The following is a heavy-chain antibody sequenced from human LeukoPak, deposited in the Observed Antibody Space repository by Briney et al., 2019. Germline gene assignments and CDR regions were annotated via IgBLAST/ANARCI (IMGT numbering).Heavy chain of an antibody. CDR1: GFTFSSYG. Sequence: GGSLRLSCAASGFTFSSYGMSWVRQAPGKGLEWVSAISGSGGSTYYADSVRGRFTISRDNSKNTLYLQMNSLRAEDTAVYYCAKVGSGSSAFDYWGQGTLVTVSS. D-gene: IGHD3-10*01. V-gene: IGHV3-23*01. J-gene: IGHJ4*02. CDR2: ISGSGGST. CDR3: AKVGSGSSAFDY.